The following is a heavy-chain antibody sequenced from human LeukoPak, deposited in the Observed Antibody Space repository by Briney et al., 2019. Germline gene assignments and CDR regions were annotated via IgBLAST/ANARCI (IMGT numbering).Heavy chain of an antibody. CDR1: GYTFTGYY. J-gene: IGHJ5*02. CDR3: ARSLPVHYYDSSGPYWFDP. Sequence: ASVKVSCKASGYTFTGYYMRWVRQAPGQGLEWMGWINPNSGGTNYAQKFQGRVTMTRDTSISTAYMELSRLRSDDTAVYYCARSLPVHYYDSSGPYWFDPWGQGTLVTVSS. V-gene: IGHV1-2*02. D-gene: IGHD3-22*01. CDR2: INPNSGGT.